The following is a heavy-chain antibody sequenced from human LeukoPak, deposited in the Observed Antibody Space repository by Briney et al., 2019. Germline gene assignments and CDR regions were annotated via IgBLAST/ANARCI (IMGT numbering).Heavy chain of an antibody. V-gene: IGHV4-39*02. D-gene: IGHD2-2*01. CDR2: MHYSGST. CDR1: GGSINSGSHY. J-gene: IGHJ4*02. Sequence: SETLSLTCSVSGGSINSGSHYWGWIRQPPGKGLEWIQSMHYSGSTDYNPPLKSRVTISMDTSKNHFSLNLRFVTAADTTVYFCARLGYCSSTSCYLDQWGQGTLVTVSS. CDR3: ARLGYCSSTSCYLDQ.